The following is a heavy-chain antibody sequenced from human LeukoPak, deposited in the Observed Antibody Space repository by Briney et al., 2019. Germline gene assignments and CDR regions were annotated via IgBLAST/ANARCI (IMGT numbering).Heavy chain of an antibody. D-gene: IGHD2-2*01. CDR3: TRLPYCSTTSCPLDY. CDR1: GFTFSGSA. Sequence: PGGSLRLSCAASGFTFSGSAMHWVRQASGKGLKWVGRIRNKANSYATAYAASVKGRFIISRDDSKNTAYLQMNSLKTEDTAVYYCTRLPYCSTTSCPLDYWGQGTLVTVSS. CDR2: IRNKANSYAT. V-gene: IGHV3-73*01. J-gene: IGHJ4*02.